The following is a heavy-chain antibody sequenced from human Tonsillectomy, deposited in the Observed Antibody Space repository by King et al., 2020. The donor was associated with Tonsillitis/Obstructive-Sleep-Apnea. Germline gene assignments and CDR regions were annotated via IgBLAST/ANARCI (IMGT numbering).Heavy chain of an antibody. J-gene: IGHJ5*02. V-gene: IGHV1-58*01. CDR1: GFTFTSSA. CDR3: AAGSDFSGLDP. Sequence: QLVQSGPEVKKPGPSVKVSCKASGFTFTSSAVQWVRQARGLRLEWIAWIVVGSGNTNYAQKFQERVTITRDMSTSTAYMELSSLRSEDTAVYYCAAGSDFSGLDPWGQGTLVTVSS. D-gene: IGHD2-21*02. CDR2: IVVGSGNT.